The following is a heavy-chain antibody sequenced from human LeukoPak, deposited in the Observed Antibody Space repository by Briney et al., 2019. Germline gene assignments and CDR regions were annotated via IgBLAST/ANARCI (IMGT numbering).Heavy chain of an antibody. CDR3: ARDTHYSSGKDPPYWYFDL. D-gene: IGHD6-19*01. J-gene: IGHJ2*01. CDR1: GGTFSSYA. Sequence: SVKVSCKASGGTFSSYAISWVRQAPGQGLEWMGGIIPIFGTANYAQKFQGRVTITADKSTSTAYMELSSLRSEDTAVYYCARDTHYSSGKDPPYWYFDLWGRGTLVTVSS. CDR2: IIPIFGTA. V-gene: IGHV1-69*06.